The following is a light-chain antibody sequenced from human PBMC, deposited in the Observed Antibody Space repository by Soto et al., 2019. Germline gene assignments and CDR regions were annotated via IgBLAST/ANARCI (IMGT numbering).Light chain of an antibody. Sequence: DIQMTQSPSSLSASVEDRVIITCRASQSISNHLNWYQQKPGKAPKLLIYAASSLQSGVPLRFSGSGSGTDFTLTITSLQPEDFATYYCQQSYTTPPTFGGGTKVDIK. J-gene: IGKJ4*01. CDR3: QQSYTTPPT. V-gene: IGKV1-39*01. CDR2: AAS. CDR1: QSISNH.